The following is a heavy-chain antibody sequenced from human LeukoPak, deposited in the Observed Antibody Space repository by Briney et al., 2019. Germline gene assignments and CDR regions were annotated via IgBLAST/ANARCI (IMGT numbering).Heavy chain of an antibody. CDR2: INWDGSVI. Sequence: GGSLRLSCAASGFTFHDHAMHWVRPARGKGLEWVSLINWDGSVIYYADSVRGRFTISRDNSRKSLFLQMHSLRPEDSAFYYCARVVTAQRSALSDVPGDYWGQGTLVTVSS. CDR3: ARVVTAQRSALSDVPGDY. J-gene: IGHJ4*02. CDR1: GFTFHDHA. D-gene: IGHD2-21*02. V-gene: IGHV3-43D*03.